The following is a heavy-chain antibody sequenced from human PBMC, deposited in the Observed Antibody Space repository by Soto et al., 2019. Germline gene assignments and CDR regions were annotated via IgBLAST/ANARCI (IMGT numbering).Heavy chain of an antibody. CDR2: INPNSGGT. J-gene: IGHJ6*02. CDR3: AREIIVAAEWCEYYYYYGMYV. Sequence: GASVKVSCKASGYTFTGYYMHWVRQAPGQGLEWMGWINPNSGGTNYAQKFQGWVTMTRDTSISTAYMELSRLRSDDTAVYYCAREIIVAAEWCEYYYYYGMYVWGQGTTVPVSS. CDR1: GYTFTGYY. V-gene: IGHV1-2*04. D-gene: IGHD5-12*01.